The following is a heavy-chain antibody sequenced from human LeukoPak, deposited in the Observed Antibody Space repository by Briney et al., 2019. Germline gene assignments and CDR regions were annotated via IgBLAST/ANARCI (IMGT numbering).Heavy chain of an antibody. V-gene: IGHV1-69*06. Sequence: SVKVSCNVSGDTFNSYAVAWVRQAPGQGLEWMGLIIPAFGTTHYAQRFQGRVTITSNKSTTTDYMELGSLRSEDTAVYYCAREYYGSGSYYDGYYFDFWGQGTLVTVSS. J-gene: IGHJ4*02. CDR2: IIPAFGTT. D-gene: IGHD3-10*01. CDR3: AREYYGSGSYYDGYYFDF. CDR1: GDTFNSYA.